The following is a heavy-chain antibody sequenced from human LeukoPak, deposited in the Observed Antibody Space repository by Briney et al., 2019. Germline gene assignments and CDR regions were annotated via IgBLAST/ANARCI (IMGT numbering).Heavy chain of an antibody. Sequence: PSETLSLTCAVYGGSFSGYCWSWIRQPPGKGLEWIGEINHSGSTNYNPSLKSRVTISVDTSKNQFSLKLSSVTAADTAVYYCARYFWSGYHYYYYYYMDVWGKGTTVTVSS. J-gene: IGHJ6*03. CDR3: ARYFWSGYHYYYYYYMDV. CDR2: INHSGST. V-gene: IGHV4-34*01. CDR1: GGSFSGYC. D-gene: IGHD3-3*01.